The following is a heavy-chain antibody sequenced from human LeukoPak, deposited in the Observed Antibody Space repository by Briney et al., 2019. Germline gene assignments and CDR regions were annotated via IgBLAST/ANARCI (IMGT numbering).Heavy chain of an antibody. CDR2: INPNSGGT. Sequence: ASVKVSCKASGYTFTGYYMHWVRQAPGQGLEWMGWINPNSGGTNYAQKFQGRVTMTRDTSISTAYMELSRLRSDDTAVYYCARDMTPYNPRITIFAHWFDPWGQGTLVTVSS. D-gene: IGHD3-9*01. V-gene: IGHV1-2*02. J-gene: IGHJ5*02. CDR3: ARDMTPYNPRITIFAHWFDP. CDR1: GYTFTGYY.